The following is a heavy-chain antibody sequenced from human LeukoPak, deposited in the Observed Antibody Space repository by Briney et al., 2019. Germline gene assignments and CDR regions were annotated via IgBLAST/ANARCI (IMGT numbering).Heavy chain of an antibody. CDR3: ARDLTRYSSGRYYFDY. CDR2: ISAYNGNT. CDR1: GYTFTSYG. Sequence: ASVKVSCKASGYTFTSYGTSWVRQAPGQGLEWMGWISAYNGNTNYAQKLQGRVTMTTDTSTSTAYMELRSLRSDDTAVYYCARDLTRYSSGRYYFDYWGQGTLVTVSS. V-gene: IGHV1-18*01. D-gene: IGHD6-19*01. J-gene: IGHJ4*02.